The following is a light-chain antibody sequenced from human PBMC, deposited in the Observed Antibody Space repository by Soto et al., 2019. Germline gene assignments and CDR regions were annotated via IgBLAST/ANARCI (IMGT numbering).Light chain of an antibody. CDR2: GAS. J-gene: IGKJ3*01. Sequence: IVLTQSPGTLSLSPGERATLSCRASQSVSGSFLAWYQQKPGQAPRLRIYGASSRATGIADRFSGSGSGTDFTLNNSRLEPDDFAVYYCQQYGSSPPGTFGPGTKVNIK. V-gene: IGKV3-20*01. CDR3: QQYGSSPPGT. CDR1: QSVSGSF.